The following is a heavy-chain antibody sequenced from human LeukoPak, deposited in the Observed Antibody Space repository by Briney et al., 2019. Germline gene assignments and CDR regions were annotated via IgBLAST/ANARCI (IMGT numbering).Heavy chain of an antibody. CDR3: ARRGLVAGIYDLVYGFDI. Sequence: ASVTVSCKAAGYSFTNFHINWVRQAPGQGPEWMGWMNPDTGNTGFAQKFQGRVTITQNSAISTVYMELNSLTSEDTAVYYCARRGLVAGIYDLVYGFDIWGQGTMVTVSS. D-gene: IGHD3/OR15-3a*01. CDR1: GYSFTNFH. V-gene: IGHV1-8*03. J-gene: IGHJ3*02. CDR2: MNPDTGNT.